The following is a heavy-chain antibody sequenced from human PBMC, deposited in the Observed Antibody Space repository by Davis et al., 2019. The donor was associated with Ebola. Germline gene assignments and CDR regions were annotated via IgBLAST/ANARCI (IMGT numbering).Heavy chain of an antibody. V-gene: IGHV1-46*01. J-gene: IGHJ6*02. Sequence: ASVKVSCKAFGYTFTSYYVHWVRLAPGQRLEWMGVINPSAGYTNYAQRFLDRVTITRDTSTSTVYLEVRRLKSDDTAVYYCARDGPDYYGLDVWGQGTAVTVAS. CDR1: GYTFTSYY. CDR2: INPSAGYT. CDR3: ARDGPDYYGLDV.